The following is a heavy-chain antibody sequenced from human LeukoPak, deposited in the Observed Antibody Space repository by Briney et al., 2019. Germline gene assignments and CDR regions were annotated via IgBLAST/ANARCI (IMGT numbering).Heavy chain of an antibody. CDR3: ARGSMTEQQLVLGYYYYYGMDV. Sequence: ASVKVSCKASGYTFTSYDINWVRQATGQGLEWMGWMNPNSGNTGYAQKFQGRVTMTRNTSISTAYMELSSLRSEDTAVYYCARGSMTEQQLVLGYYYYYGMDVWGQGTTVTVSS. CDR1: GYTFTSYD. CDR2: MNPNSGNT. J-gene: IGHJ6*02. V-gene: IGHV1-8*01. D-gene: IGHD6-13*01.